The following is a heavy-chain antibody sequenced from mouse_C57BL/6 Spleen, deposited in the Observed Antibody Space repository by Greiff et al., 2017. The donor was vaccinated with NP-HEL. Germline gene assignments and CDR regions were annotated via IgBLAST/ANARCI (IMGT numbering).Heavy chain of an antibody. J-gene: IGHJ2*01. CDR2: IYPGDGDT. D-gene: IGHD2-1*01. V-gene: IGHV1-80*01. CDR1: GYAFSSYW. CDR3: ARSPYGNYYVDY. Sequence: SGAELVKPGASVKISCKASGYAFSSYWMNWVKQRPGKGLEWIGQIYPGDGDTNYNGKFKGKATLTADKSSSTAYMQLSSLTSEDSAVYFCARSPYGNYYVDYWGQGTTLTVSS.